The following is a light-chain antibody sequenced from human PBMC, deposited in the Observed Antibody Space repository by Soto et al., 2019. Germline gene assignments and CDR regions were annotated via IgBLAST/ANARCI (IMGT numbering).Light chain of an antibody. CDR1: QSISSY. CDR2: AAS. CDR3: QQYAGPPTT. J-gene: IGKJ5*01. Sequence: DIQMTQSPSSLSASVGVRVVMTCRAIQSISSYLNWYQQKPGKAPKLLIYAASSLQSGVPSRFSGSGSGTDFTLTISSLQPEDFAVYFCQQYAGPPTTFGQGTRLEIK. V-gene: IGKV1-39*01.